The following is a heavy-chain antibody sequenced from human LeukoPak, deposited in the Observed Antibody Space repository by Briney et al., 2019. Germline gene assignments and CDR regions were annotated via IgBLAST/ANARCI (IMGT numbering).Heavy chain of an antibody. J-gene: IGHJ4*02. CDR3: ARVLHKRNYDSSVYYGY. D-gene: IGHD3-22*01. CDR2: ITSSSTTI. Sequence: TGRSLRLSCAASGFTFSSYSMNWVRQAPGKGLEWVSYITSSSTTIYYADSVKGRFTISRDNAKNSLYLQMNSLRAEDTAVYYCARVLHKRNYDSSVYYGYWGQGTLVTVSS. CDR1: GFTFSSYS. V-gene: IGHV3-48*01.